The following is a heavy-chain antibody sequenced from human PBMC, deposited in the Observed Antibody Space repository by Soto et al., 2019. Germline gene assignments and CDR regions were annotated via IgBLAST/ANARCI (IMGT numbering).Heavy chain of an antibody. CDR3: ARAPDFDY. Sequence: VQLVESGGGLVQPGGSLRLSCVASGFSFSSYGMHWVRQAPGKGLEWVAVIWYDGSNKYYADSVKGRFTISRDNSKNTLYLQMNSLRAKDTAVYYCARAPDFDYWGQGTLVTVSS. V-gene: IGHV3-33*08. J-gene: IGHJ4*02. CDR2: IWYDGSNK. CDR1: GFSFSSYG.